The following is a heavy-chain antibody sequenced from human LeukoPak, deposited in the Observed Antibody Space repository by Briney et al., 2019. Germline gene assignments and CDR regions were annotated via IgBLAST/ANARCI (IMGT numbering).Heavy chain of an antibody. V-gene: IGHV4-4*07. Sequence: SETLSLTCTVSGGSISSYYWSWIRQPAGKGLEWIGRIYTSGSTNYNPSLKSRVTMSVDTSKNQFSLKLSSVTAADTAVYYCARGYCSGGSCYSFDTNWYFDLWGRGTLVTVSS. CDR1: GGSISSYY. CDR2: IYTSGST. J-gene: IGHJ2*01. D-gene: IGHD2-15*01. CDR3: ARGYCSGGSCYSFDTNWYFDL.